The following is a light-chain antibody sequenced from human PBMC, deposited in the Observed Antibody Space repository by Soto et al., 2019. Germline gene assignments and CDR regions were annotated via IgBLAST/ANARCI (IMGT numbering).Light chain of an antibody. CDR1: QSVSGW. CDR3: QQYDTSSGT. V-gene: IGKV1-5*01. CDR2: DAS. J-gene: IGKJ1*01. Sequence: QRIESPNSLSACVGRTVTVNCRASQSVSGWLAWYQQKPGEAPKLLIYDASALPRGVPSRFSGSGYGTKFNLTIASLQTDDSATYYCQQYDTSSGTLGPGTKVDIK.